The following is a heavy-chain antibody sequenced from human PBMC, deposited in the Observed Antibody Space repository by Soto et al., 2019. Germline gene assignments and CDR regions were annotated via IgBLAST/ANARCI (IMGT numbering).Heavy chain of an antibody. CDR2: ISSSSSYI. V-gene: IGHV3-21*01. Sequence: GGSLRLSCAASGFTFSSYSMNWVRQAPGKGLEWVSSISSSSSYIYYADPVKGRFTISRDNAKNSLYLQMNSLRAEDTAVYYCARDRIRRVFGIAPTYYYGMDVWGQGTTVTVSS. J-gene: IGHJ6*02. CDR3: ARDRIRRVFGIAPTYYYGMDV. D-gene: IGHD6-13*01. CDR1: GFTFSSYS.